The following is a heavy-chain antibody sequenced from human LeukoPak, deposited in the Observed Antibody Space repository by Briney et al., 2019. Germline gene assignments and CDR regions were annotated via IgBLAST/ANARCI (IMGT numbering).Heavy chain of an antibody. Sequence: ASVKVSCKASVYTFTGYYMHWVRQAPGQGLEWMGRINHKSGGTNYAQKFQGRVPMTRDTSISTAYMELSRLRSDDTAVYYCARESLYSNYAGYWGQGNLVTVSS. J-gene: IGHJ4*02. CDR3: ARESLYSNYAGY. V-gene: IGHV1-2*06. CDR2: INHKSGGT. D-gene: IGHD4-11*01. CDR1: VYTFTGYY.